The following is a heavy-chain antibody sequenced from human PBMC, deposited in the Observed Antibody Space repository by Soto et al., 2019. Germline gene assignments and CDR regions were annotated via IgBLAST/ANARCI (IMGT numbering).Heavy chain of an antibody. V-gene: IGHV1-46*01. J-gene: IGHJ4*02. CDR2: INPNGGTT. CDR1: GYTFTSYY. D-gene: IGHD6-19*01. Sequence: QVQLVQSGAVVTKPGASVKVSCKASGYTFTSYYMHWVRQAPGQRLEYMGIINPNGGTTHYAQKFQGRVTMTRDTSTSTLYMELSSLRSEDTAMYYCAAYTSGWPTPWNWGKGTLVTVSS. CDR3: AAYTSGWPTPWN.